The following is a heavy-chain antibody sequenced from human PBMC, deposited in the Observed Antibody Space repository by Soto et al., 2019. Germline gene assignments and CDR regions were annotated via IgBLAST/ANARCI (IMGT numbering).Heavy chain of an antibody. J-gene: IGHJ6*02. Sequence: SVKVSCTASGGTFSSYAISWVRQAPGQGLEWMGGIIPIFGTANYAQKFQGRVTITADESTSTAYMELSSLRSEDTAVYYCARGYSSYIVVVPAAMAPPYYYYGMDVWGQGTTVTVSS. V-gene: IGHV1-69*13. D-gene: IGHD2-2*01. CDR2: IIPIFGTA. CDR1: GGTFSSYA. CDR3: ARGYSSYIVVVPAAMAPPYYYYGMDV.